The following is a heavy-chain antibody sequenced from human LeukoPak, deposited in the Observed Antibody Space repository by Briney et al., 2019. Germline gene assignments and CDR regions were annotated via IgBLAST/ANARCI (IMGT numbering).Heavy chain of an antibody. CDR3: SRGTDAYKCGNS. CDR1: GGSFSGYY. D-gene: IGHD5-24*01. V-gene: IGHV4-34*01. Sequence: SETLSLTCAVYGGSFSGYYWTWIRQPPGKGLEWIGEIHYSGRINYNPSLKSRVTISADTSNNHFSLKINSVTAADTAVYYCSRGTDAYKCGNSWGQGTLVTVPS. CDR2: IHYSGRI. J-gene: IGHJ4*02.